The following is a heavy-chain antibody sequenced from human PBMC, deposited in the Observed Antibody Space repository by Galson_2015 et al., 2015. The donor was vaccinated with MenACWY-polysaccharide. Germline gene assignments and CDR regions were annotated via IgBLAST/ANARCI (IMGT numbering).Heavy chain of an antibody. CDR1: GFTFSNAW. J-gene: IGHJ5*02. D-gene: IGHD6-13*01. V-gene: IGHV3-15*01. CDR3: TTYLTYISSS. CDR2: IKSKTDGGTT. Sequence: SLRLSCAVSGFTFSNAWMSWVRQAPGKGLEWLGRIKSKTDGGTTDYAAPVKGRFITSRDDSKNTLYLQMNSLKTEDTAVYYCTTYLTYISSSWGQGTLVTVSS.